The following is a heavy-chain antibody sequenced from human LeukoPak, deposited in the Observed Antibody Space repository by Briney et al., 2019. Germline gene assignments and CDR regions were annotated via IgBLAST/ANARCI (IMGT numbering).Heavy chain of an antibody. CDR2: MNPNSGNT. CDR3: AKSRDYDILTGYFSYNWFDP. CDR1: GYTFTSYD. J-gene: IGHJ5*02. V-gene: IGHV1-8*01. Sequence: ASVKVSCKASGYTFTSYDINWVRQATGQGLECMGWMNPNSGNTGYAQKFQDRVTITRDTSISTAYMELSSLRSEDTAVYYCAKSRDYDILTGYFSYNWFDPWGQGTLVTVSS. D-gene: IGHD3-9*01.